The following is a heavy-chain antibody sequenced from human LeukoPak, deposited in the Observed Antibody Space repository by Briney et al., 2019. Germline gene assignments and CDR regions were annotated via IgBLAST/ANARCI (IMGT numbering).Heavy chain of an antibody. D-gene: IGHD2-15*01. J-gene: IGHJ5*02. CDR2: INPNSGDT. Sequence: ASVKVSCKASGFTFTGYYMHWVRQAPGQGLEWMGWINPNSGDTNYAQKFQGRVTMTRDTSISTAYMELSRLRSDDTAVYYCARGVEYCSGGSCYPRYNWFDPWGQGTLVTVSS. CDR3: ARGVEYCSGGSCYPRYNWFDP. V-gene: IGHV1-2*02. CDR1: GFTFTGYY.